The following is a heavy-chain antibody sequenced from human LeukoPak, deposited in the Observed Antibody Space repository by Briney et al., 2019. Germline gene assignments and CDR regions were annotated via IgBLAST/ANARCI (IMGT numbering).Heavy chain of an antibody. V-gene: IGHV3-7*04. CDR2: IKYDGSET. Sequence: GGSLRLSCAASGLTFSSYWMTWLGQAPGKGLEWVATIKYDGSETYYVDSVRGRFSISRDNAKNSLYLQMNSLRAEDTAVYYCARDSTLSNYWGQGTLVTVSS. CDR1: GLTFSSYW. CDR3: ARDSTLSNY. J-gene: IGHJ4*02. D-gene: IGHD3-16*01.